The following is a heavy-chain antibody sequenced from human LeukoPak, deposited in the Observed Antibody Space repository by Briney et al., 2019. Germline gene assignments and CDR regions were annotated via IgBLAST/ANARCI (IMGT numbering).Heavy chain of an antibody. V-gene: IGHV4-4*02. CDR2: IYHSGST. Sequence: SETLSLTCTVSGGSISSSNWWSWVRQPPGKGLEWIGEIYHSGSTNYNPSFKSRVTISVDKSKNQFSLKLSSVTAADTAVYYCAKEFLYYDILTGFDYWGQGTLVTVSS. CDR3: AKEFLYYDILTGFDY. CDR1: GGSISSSNW. D-gene: IGHD3-9*01. J-gene: IGHJ4*02.